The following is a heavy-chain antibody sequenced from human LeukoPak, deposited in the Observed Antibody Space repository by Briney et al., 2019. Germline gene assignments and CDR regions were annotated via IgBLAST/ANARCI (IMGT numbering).Heavy chain of an antibody. J-gene: IGHJ4*02. D-gene: IGHD5-24*01. CDR1: GFTVSSNY. V-gene: IGHV3-53*01. Sequence: GGSLRLSCAASGFTVSSNYMNWVRQAPGEGLEWVSVIYGGGNIYYADSVKGRFTISRDNSRNTLYLQMNSLRAEDTAVYYCARGAGYNYPYYFDYWGQGTLVTVSS. CDR2: IYGGGNI. CDR3: ARGAGYNYPYYFDY.